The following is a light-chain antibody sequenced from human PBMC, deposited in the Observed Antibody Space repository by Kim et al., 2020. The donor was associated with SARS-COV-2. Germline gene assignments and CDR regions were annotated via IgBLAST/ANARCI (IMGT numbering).Light chain of an antibody. J-gene: IGLJ1*01. CDR3: QVWDSGTVV. Sequence: SYELTQPLSVSVALGQTARITCGENNIGSKSVHWYQQRPGQAPVLVIYRDSNRPSGIPERFSASNSGKTATLTISRAQAGDEADYHYQVWDSGTVVFGTGTKVTVL. CDR1: NIGSKS. V-gene: IGLV3-9*01. CDR2: RDS.